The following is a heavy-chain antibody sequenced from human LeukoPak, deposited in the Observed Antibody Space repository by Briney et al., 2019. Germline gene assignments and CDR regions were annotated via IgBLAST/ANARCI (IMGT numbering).Heavy chain of an antibody. D-gene: IGHD4-23*01. Sequence: SETLSLTCTVSGXSISSGGYYWSWIRQHPGKGLEWIGYIYYSGSTYYNPSLKSRVTISVDTSKNQFSLKLSSVTAADTAVYYCARAMTTVAPFDYWGQGTMVTVSS. CDR1: GXSISSGGYY. V-gene: IGHV4-31*03. J-gene: IGHJ4*02. CDR3: ARAMTTVAPFDY. CDR2: IYYSGST.